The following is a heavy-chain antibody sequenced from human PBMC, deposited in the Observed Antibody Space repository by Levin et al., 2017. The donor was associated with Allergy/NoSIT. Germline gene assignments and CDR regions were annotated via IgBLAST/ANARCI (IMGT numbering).Heavy chain of an antibody. D-gene: IGHD3-10*01. J-gene: IGHJ6*02. CDR2: IYYSGST. CDR3: ARISGGYNYHGMDV. CDR1: GGSISSSSHY. Sequence: SETLSLTCSVSGGSISSSSHYWAWIRQPPGKGLEWIGHIYYSGSTYTNPSPKSRVTMSVDTSKSQFSLKLSLVTAADTASYLCARISGGYNYHGMDVWGQGTSVTVSS. V-gene: IGHV4-39*07.